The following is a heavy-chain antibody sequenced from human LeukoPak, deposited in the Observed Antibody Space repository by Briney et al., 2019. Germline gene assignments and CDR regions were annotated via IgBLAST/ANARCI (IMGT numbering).Heavy chain of an antibody. V-gene: IGHV3-23*01. Sequence: GGSLRLSCAASGFTFNSYAMTWVRQAPGKGLEWVSGISSSGGSTYYADSVKGRFTISRDNSKNTLYLQMTSLRAEDTALYYCAKGKGSSGWYDWGQGTLVTVSS. J-gene: IGHJ4*02. CDR1: GFTFNSYA. CDR2: ISSSGGST. D-gene: IGHD6-19*01. CDR3: AKGKGSSGWYD.